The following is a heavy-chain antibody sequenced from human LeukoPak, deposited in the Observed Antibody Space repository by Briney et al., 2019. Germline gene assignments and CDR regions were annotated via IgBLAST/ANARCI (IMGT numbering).Heavy chain of an antibody. CDR2: IYYSGTT. CDR1: GGSISNYY. V-gene: IGHV4-59*12. J-gene: IGHJ6*03. D-gene: IGHD3-10*02. Sequence: SETLSLTCTVSGGSISNYYWNWIRQPPGKGLEWIGYIYYSGTTNYNPSLKSRVSMSVDTSKNQFSLKLSSVTAADTAVYYCAREDCSRRRYYYYYMDVWGKGTTVTVSS. CDR3: AREDCSRRRYYYYYMDV.